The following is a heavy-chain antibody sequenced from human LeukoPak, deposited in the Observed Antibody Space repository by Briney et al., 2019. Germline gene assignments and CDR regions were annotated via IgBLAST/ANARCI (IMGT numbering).Heavy chain of an antibody. CDR3: ARGRANYGP. Sequence: SETLSLTCAVPGGSFSGHYWSWIRQPPGEGLEWIGVINHSGSTNYNPSLKSRVTISVDTSKNQFSLNLSSVTTADTAVYYCARGRANYGPWGQGTLVTVSS. CDR2: INHSGST. J-gene: IGHJ5*02. D-gene: IGHD3-10*01. V-gene: IGHV4-34*01. CDR1: GGSFSGHY.